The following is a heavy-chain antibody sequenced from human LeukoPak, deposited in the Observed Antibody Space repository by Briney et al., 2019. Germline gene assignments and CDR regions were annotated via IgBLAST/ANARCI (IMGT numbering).Heavy chain of an antibody. J-gene: IGHJ4*02. CDR1: GGSISTYS. CDR3: ARGSMSEREPDFAF. V-gene: IGHV4-59*01. D-gene: IGHD1-14*01. CDR2: IYYSGST. Sequence: SETLSLTCTVSGGSISTYSWTWIRQPPGKGLEWIGNIYYSGSTNYNPSLKSRVTISIDTSKNQFSLKVSSVTAADTAVYYCARGSMSEREPDFAFWGQGTLVTVSS.